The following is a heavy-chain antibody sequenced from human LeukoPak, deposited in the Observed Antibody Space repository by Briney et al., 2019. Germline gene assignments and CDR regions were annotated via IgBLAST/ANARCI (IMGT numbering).Heavy chain of an antibody. CDR1: GFTFSSYS. D-gene: IGHD2-2*01. Sequence: GGSLRLSCAASGFTFSSYSMNWVRQAPGKGLEWVSSISSSSSYIYYADSVKGRFTISRDNAKNSLYLQMNSLRAEDTAVYYRARDKRADCSSTSCSGLGMDVWGQGTTVTVSS. J-gene: IGHJ6*02. CDR3: ARDKRADCSSTSCSGLGMDV. V-gene: IGHV3-21*01. CDR2: ISSSSSYI.